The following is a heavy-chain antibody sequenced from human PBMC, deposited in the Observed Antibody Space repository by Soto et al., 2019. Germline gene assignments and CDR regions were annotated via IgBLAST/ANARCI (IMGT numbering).Heavy chain of an antibody. CDR1: GYTLTELS. CDR3: ATRGGAARPDSNYYYGMDV. V-gene: IGHV1-24*01. D-gene: IGHD6-6*01. CDR2: FDPEDGET. J-gene: IGHJ6*02. Sequence: ASVKVSCKVSGYTLTELSMHWVRQAPGKGLEWMGGFDPEDGETIYAQKFQGRVTMTEDTSTDTAYMELSSLRSEDTAVYYCATRGGAARPDSNYYYGMDVWGQGTTVTVSS.